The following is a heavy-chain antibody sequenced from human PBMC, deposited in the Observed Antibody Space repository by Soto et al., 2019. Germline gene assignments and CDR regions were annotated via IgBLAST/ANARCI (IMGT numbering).Heavy chain of an antibody. D-gene: IGHD6-6*01. CDR3: ARPQSIAPPNEGWFDP. J-gene: IGHJ5*02. Sequence: SETLSLTCTVSGGSISSSSYYWGWIRQPPGKGLEWIGSIYYSGSTYYNPSLKSRVTISVDTSKNQFSLKLSSVTAADTAVYYCARPQSIAPPNEGWFDPWGQGTLVTVSS. CDR2: IYYSGST. V-gene: IGHV4-39*01. CDR1: GGSISSSSYY.